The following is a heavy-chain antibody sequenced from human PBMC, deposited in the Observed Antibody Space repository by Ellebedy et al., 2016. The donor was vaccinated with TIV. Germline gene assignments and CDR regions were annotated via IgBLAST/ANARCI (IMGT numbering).Heavy chain of an antibody. D-gene: IGHD2-15*01. J-gene: IGHJ5*02. CDR2: ISAYAPDP. CDR3: ARDYYCSGGSCSDCFDP. CDR1: GYTFTNYG. Sequence: AASVTVSCKASGYTFTNYGISWVRQAPGQGLEWMGWISAYAPDPNYAQKFRDRVTLTIDTSTTTASMELRSLRSDDTAVYYCARDYYCSGGSCSDCFDPWGQGTLVIVSS. V-gene: IGHV1-18*01.